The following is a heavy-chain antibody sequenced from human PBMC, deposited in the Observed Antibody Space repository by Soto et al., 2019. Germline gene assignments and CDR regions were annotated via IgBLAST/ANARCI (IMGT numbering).Heavy chain of an antibody. Sequence: SETLSLTCTVSGGSISSGGYYWSWIRQHPGKGLEWIGYIYYSGSTYYNPSLKSRVTISVDTSKNQFSLKLSSVTAADTAVYYCARADGSGSYYNLHWFDPWGQGTLVTVSS. J-gene: IGHJ5*02. CDR3: ARADGSGSYYNLHWFDP. CDR1: GGSISSGGYY. V-gene: IGHV4-31*03. D-gene: IGHD3-10*01. CDR2: IYYSGST.